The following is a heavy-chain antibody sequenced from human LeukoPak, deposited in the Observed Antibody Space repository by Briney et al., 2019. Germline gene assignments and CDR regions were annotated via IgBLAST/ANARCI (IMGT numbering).Heavy chain of an antibody. CDR1: GYTFTSYG. J-gene: IGHJ3*02. CDR3: ARDTDYYDSSDAFDI. CDR2: ISAYNGNT. Sequence: ASVKVSCKASGYTFTSYGISWVRRAPGQGLEWMGWISAYNGNTNYAQKLQGRVTMTTDTSTSTAYMELRSLRSDDTAVYYCARDTDYYDSSDAFDIWGQGTMVTVSS. D-gene: IGHD3-22*01. V-gene: IGHV1-18*01.